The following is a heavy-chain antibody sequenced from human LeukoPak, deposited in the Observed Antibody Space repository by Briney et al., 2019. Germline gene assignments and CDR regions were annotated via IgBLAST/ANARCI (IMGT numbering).Heavy chain of an antibody. Sequence: SETLSLTCTVSGGSISSYYWSWIRQPAGKGLEWIGRIYTSGSTNYNPSLKSQVTMSVDTSKNQFSLKLSSVTAADTAVYYCARAAPYCSSTSCYPYYYYGMDVWDQGTTVTVSS. CDR1: GGSISSYY. D-gene: IGHD2-2*01. CDR3: ARAAPYCSSTSCYPYYYYGMDV. J-gene: IGHJ6*02. V-gene: IGHV4-4*07. CDR2: IYTSGST.